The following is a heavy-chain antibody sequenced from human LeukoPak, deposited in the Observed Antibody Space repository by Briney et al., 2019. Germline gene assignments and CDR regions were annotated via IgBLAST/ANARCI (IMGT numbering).Heavy chain of an antibody. Sequence: ASVKVSCKASDYTFSSYSFIWVRQAPGQGLEWLGWISAYNGNTNYAQKLQGRVTMTTDTSTSTAYMELRSLRSDDTAVYYCARASLLDFWSGYYAFDYWGQGTLVTVSS. CDR3: ARASLLDFWSGYYAFDY. D-gene: IGHD3-3*01. CDR1: DYTFSSYS. CDR2: ISAYNGNT. V-gene: IGHV1-18*01. J-gene: IGHJ4*02.